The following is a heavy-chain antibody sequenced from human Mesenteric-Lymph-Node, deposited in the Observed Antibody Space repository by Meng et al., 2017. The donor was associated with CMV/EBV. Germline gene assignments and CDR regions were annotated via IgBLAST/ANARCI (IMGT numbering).Heavy chain of an antibody. Sequence: ASVKVSCKASGYTFTSYDINWVRQATGQGLEWMGWMNPNSGNTGYAQKFQGRVTITRNTSISTACMELSSLRSEDTAVYYCARSFWSGYPWYYYYGMDVWGQGTTVTVSS. CDR2: MNPNSGNT. J-gene: IGHJ6*02. CDR3: ARSFWSGYPWYYYYGMDV. V-gene: IGHV1-8*01. D-gene: IGHD3-3*01. CDR1: GYTFTSYD.